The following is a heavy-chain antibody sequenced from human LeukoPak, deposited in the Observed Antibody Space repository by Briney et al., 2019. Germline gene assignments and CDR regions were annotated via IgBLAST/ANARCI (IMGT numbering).Heavy chain of an antibody. Sequence: ASVKVSCKASGYTFTGYYIHWVRQAPGQGLEWMGWINPNSGGTNYAQKFQGRVTMTRDTSITTAYMELSRLTSDDTAVYYCAREWNGGDYWGQGSLVTVSS. J-gene: IGHJ4*02. D-gene: IGHD1-1*01. CDR2: INPNSGGT. V-gene: IGHV1-2*02. CDR1: GYTFTGYY. CDR3: AREWNGGDY.